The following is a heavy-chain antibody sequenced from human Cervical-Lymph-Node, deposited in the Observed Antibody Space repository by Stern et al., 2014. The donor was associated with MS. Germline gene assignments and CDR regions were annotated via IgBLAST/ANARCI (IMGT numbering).Heavy chain of an antibody. CDR3: ARGAYYYDSSGYYPPDY. J-gene: IGHJ4*02. Sequence: QVPLQEWGSGLLKPSETLSLTCAVYGGSFRGYYWRWIRQPPGTGLAWIGEINHSGSTNYNPSLKSRVTISVDTSKNQFSLKLSSVTAADTAVYYCARGAYYYDSSGYYPPDYWGQGTLVTVSS. CDR1: GGSFRGYY. CDR2: INHSGST. V-gene: IGHV4-34*01. D-gene: IGHD3-22*01.